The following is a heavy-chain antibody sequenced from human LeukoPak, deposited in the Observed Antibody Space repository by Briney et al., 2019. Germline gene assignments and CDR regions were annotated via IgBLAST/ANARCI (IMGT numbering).Heavy chain of an antibody. J-gene: IGHJ4*02. CDR1: GFTFSSYA. D-gene: IGHD3-22*01. CDR2: MTGSGGTA. CDR3: AKGGGYYDSSGYLVFDY. V-gene: IGHV3-23*01. Sequence: GGSLRLSCEASGFTFSSYAMSWVRQAPGKGLEWVSAMTGSGGTAYYADSVKGRLTISRDNSKNTLYLQMNSLRAEDTAVYYCAKGGGYYDSSGYLVFDYWGQGTLVTVSS.